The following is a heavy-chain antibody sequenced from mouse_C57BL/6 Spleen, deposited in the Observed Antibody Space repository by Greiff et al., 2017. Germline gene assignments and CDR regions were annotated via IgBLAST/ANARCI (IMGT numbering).Heavy chain of an antibody. CDR1: GYTFTGYW. D-gene: IGHD1-1*01. V-gene: IGHV1-9*01. J-gene: IGHJ2*01. Sequence: VQLQQSGAELMKPGASVKLSCKATGYTFTGYWIEWVKQRPGHGLEWIGEILPGSGSTNYNEKFKGKATFTADTSSNTAYMQLSSLTTEDSAIYYCARSHPYYGSSKGYFDYWGQGTTLTVSS. CDR3: ARSHPYYGSSKGYFDY. CDR2: ILPGSGST.